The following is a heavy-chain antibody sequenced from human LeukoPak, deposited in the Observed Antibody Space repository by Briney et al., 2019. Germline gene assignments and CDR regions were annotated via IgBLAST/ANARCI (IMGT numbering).Heavy chain of an antibody. CDR2: IWYDGSNK. CDR1: GFIFSSYG. J-gene: IGHJ3*02. Sequence: GGSLRLSCAASGFIFSSYGMHWVRQAPGKGLEWVAVIWYDGSNKYYADSVKGRFTISRDNSKNTLYLQMNSLRAEDTAVYYCARDRVVVVPAAILWGDNDAFDIWGQGTMVTVSS. CDR3: ARDRVVVVPAAILWGDNDAFDI. D-gene: IGHD2-2*02. V-gene: IGHV3-33*01.